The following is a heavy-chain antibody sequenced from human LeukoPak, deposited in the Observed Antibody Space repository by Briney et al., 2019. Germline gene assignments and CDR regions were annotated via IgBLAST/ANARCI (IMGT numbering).Heavy chain of an antibody. Sequence: SETLSLTCAVYGGSFSGYYWSWIRQPPGKGLEWIGEINHSGSTNYNPSLKSRVTISVDTSKNQFSLKLSSVTAADTAVYYCAGLQLHGSNYYFDYWGQGTLVTVSS. CDR3: AGLQLHGSNYYFDY. V-gene: IGHV4-34*01. CDR2: INHSGST. J-gene: IGHJ4*02. D-gene: IGHD4/OR15-4a*01. CDR1: GGSFSGYY.